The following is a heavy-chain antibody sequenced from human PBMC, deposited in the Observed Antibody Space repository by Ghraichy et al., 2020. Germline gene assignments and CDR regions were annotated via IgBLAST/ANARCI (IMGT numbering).Heavy chain of an antibody. V-gene: IGHV4-61*01. CDR3: ARVSLRGYSYQ. CDR1: GGSVSSGSCY. D-gene: IGHD5-18*01. Sequence: SETLSLTCTVSGGSVSSGSCYWSWIRQPPGKGLEWVGYIYYIGSTNYNPSLKSRVTISVDTSKNQFSLKLSSVTAADTAVYYCARVSLRGYSYQWGQGTLVTVSS. CDR2: IYYIGST. J-gene: IGHJ4*02.